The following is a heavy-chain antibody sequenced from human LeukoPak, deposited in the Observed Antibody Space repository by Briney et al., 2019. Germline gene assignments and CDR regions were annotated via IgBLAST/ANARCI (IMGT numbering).Heavy chain of an antibody. Sequence: GGSLRLSCVGSGFIFRKYVMSWVRQAPGKGLEWVSTISSSGSSTYYADSVKGRFTIFRDNSQNTLYLQMSSLRNEDTAVYYCARDRTYYYDSSGYYYYWGQGTLVTVSS. D-gene: IGHD3-22*01. CDR1: GFIFRKYV. CDR2: ISSSGSST. V-gene: IGHV3-23*01. CDR3: ARDRTYYYDSSGYYYY. J-gene: IGHJ4*02.